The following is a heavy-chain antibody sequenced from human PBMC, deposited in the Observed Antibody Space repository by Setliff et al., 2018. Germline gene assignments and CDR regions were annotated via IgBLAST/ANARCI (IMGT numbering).Heavy chain of an antibody. CDR2: MNPNSGNT. Sequence: GASVKVSCKASGYTFTSYDINWVRQATGQGLEWMGWMNPNSGNTGYAQKFQGRVTMTRNTSISTAYMELSSLRSEDTAVYYCARVVYYYDSSGYQNWYFDLWGRGILVTVSS. D-gene: IGHD3-22*01. V-gene: IGHV1-8*02. J-gene: IGHJ2*01. CDR1: GYTFTSYD. CDR3: ARVVYYYDSSGYQNWYFDL.